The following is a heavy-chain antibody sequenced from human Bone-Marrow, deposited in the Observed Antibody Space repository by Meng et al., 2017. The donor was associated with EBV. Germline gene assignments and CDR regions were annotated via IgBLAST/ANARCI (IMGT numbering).Heavy chain of an antibody. V-gene: IGHV1-69*01. J-gene: IGHJ4*02. CDR1: GGSFRCYA. CDR3: ARFPNNYDSSGYGY. CDR2: TIPIFGTA. Sequence: RLALAVAGVKQAWASVDVCLQVSGGSFRCYAISWVRQAPGQGLEWMGGTIPIFGTANYEQKFQGRVTITADESTSTAYMELSSLRSEDTAVYYCARFPNNYDSSGYGYWGQGTLVTVSS. D-gene: IGHD3-22*01.